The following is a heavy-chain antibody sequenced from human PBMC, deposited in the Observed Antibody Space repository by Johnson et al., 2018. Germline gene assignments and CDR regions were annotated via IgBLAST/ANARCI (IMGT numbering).Heavy chain of an antibody. CDR3: ARGQWRVPGQRYYMDV. CDR2: FGAESVYI. V-gene: IGHV3-21*06. D-gene: IGHD6-19*01. CDR1: GFSFNVYS. Sequence: VQLVESGGGLVKPVGSLRLPCKASGFSFNVYSMTWVRQAPGKGLEWVSFFGAESVYIQYADSVRCRFTISRDNAKNSLYLQMSALRVEDTAIYFCARGQWRVPGQRYYMDVWGKGTTVTVSS. J-gene: IGHJ6*03.